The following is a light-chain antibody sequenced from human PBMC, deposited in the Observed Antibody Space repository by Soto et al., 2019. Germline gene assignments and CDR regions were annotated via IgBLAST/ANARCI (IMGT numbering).Light chain of an antibody. CDR3: SSYTSSTTSVV. CDR2: EVS. V-gene: IGLV2-14*01. Sequence: QSALTQPASVSGSPGQSITISCTGTSSDVGGHKYVSWYQQHPDKAPKVLIFEVSNRPSGISNRFSGSKSGNTASLTISGLQAEDEADYYCSSYTSSTTSVVFGGGTKLPVL. J-gene: IGLJ2*01. CDR1: SSDVGGHKY.